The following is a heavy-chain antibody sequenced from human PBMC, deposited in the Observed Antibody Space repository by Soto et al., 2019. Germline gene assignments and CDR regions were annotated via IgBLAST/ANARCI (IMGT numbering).Heavy chain of an antibody. D-gene: IGHD1-1*01. V-gene: IGHV1-8*01. CDR2: MNPNSGNT. J-gene: IGHJ5*02. Sequence: ASLKVSCKASGYTFTSYDINWVRQATGQGLEWMGWMNPNSGNTGYAQKFQGRVTMTRNTSISTAYMELSSLRSEDTAVYYCARGDWNDVDRWFDPWGQGTLVTVSS. CDR1: GYTFTSYD. CDR3: ARGDWNDVDRWFDP.